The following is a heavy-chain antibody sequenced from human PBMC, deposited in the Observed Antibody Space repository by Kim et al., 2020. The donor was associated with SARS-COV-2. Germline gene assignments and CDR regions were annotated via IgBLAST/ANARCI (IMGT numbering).Heavy chain of an antibody. CDR2: IYYSGST. J-gene: IGHJ4*02. CDR1: GGSISSCN. D-gene: IGHD3-16*01. V-gene: IGHV4-59*08. Sequence: SETLSLTCTVSGGSISSCNCCWIRNPQGPGLGLNWYIYYSGSTNYNPSLTSRVTISVDTSKNQFSLTLSFVTAAATAVYYCARGELWFDYWGQGTLVTVSS. CDR3: ARGELWFDY.